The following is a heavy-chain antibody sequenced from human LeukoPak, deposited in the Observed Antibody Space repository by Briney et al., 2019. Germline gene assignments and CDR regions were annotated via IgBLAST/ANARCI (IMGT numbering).Heavy chain of an antibody. CDR1: GGSFSGYY. V-gene: IGHV4-34*01. CDR2: INHSGST. J-gene: IGHJ4*02. Sequence: PSETLSLTCAVYGGSFSGYYWSWIRQPPGKGLEWIGEINHSGSTNYNPSLKSRVTISVDTSKNQFSLKLGSVTAADTAVYYCARGRYYGSGSYPDYWGQGTLVTVSS. D-gene: IGHD3-10*01. CDR3: ARGRYYGSGSYPDY.